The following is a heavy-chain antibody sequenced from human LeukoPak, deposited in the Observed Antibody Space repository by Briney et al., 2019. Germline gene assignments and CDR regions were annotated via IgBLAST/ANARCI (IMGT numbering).Heavy chain of an antibody. V-gene: IGHV1-69*05. CDR3: ARAWWEQYNSFDP. D-gene: IGHD1/OR15-1a*01. CDR1: GGTFSSYA. Sequence: ASVKVSCKASGGTFSSYAISWLRQAPGQGLEWMGGIIPIFGTANYAQKFQGRVTITTDESTSTAYMELSSLRSEDTAVYYCARAWWEQYNSFDPWGQGTLVTVSS. CDR2: IIPIFGTA. J-gene: IGHJ5*02.